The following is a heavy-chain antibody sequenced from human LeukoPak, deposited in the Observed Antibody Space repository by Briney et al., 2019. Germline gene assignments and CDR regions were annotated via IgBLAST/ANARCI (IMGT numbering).Heavy chain of an antibody. J-gene: IGHJ3*02. CDR3: ARDSLWFGESFGDAFDI. Sequence: SETLSLTCTVSGGSISSYYWSWIRQPPGKGLEWIGYIYYSGSTNYNPSLKSRVTISVDTSKNQFSLKLSSVTAADTAVYYCARDSLWFGESFGDAFDIWGQGTMVTVSS. CDR1: GGSISSYY. CDR2: IYYSGST. D-gene: IGHD3-10*01. V-gene: IGHV4-59*12.